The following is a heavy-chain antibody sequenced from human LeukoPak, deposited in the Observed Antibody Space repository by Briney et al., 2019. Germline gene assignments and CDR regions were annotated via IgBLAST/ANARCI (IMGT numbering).Heavy chain of an antibody. Sequence: PGGSLRLSCEASGFTFSRYWMHWVRQAPGKGLVWVSRIKTDGSNTKYADSVKGRFSISRDNAKKTLYLQMNSLRADDTAVYYCARDGWPGSSYYRPFDYWGQGTLVTVSS. CDR3: ARDGWPGSSYYRPFDY. CDR1: GFTFSRYW. CDR2: IKTDGSNT. D-gene: IGHD6-13*01. V-gene: IGHV3-74*03. J-gene: IGHJ4*02.